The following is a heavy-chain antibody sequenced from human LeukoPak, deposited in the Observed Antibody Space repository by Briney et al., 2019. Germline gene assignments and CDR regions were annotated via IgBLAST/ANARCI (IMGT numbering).Heavy chain of an antibody. J-gene: IGHJ3*02. CDR3: ARVRLQPRTLLDDAFDI. CDR2: ISSSGSTI. Sequence: PGGSLRLSCAASGFTFSDYYMSWIRQAPGKGLEWVSYISSSGSTIYYADSVKGRFTISRDNAKNSLYLQMNSLRAEDTAVYYCARVRLQPRTLLDDAFDIWGQGTMVTVSS. V-gene: IGHV3-11*04. CDR1: GFTFSDYY. D-gene: IGHD1-14*01.